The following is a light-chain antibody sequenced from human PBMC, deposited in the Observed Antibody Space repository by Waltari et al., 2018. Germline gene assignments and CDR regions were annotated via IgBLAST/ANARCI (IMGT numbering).Light chain of an antibody. V-gene: IGLV1-47*01. Sequence: QSVLTQPPSASGPPGQRVTISCSGRRPNICSPYVYWYQQLPGTAPKLLIYNNDQRPSGVPDRFSGSKSGTSASLAISGLRSEDEADYYCATWDDRLSGWLFGGGTKLTAL. CDR2: NND. J-gene: IGLJ3*02. CDR3: ATWDDRLSGWL. CDR1: RPNICSPY.